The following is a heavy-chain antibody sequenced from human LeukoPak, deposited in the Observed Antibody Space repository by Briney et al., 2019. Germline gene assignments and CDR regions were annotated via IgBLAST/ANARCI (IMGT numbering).Heavy chain of an antibody. J-gene: IGHJ1*01. CDR1: GSTVSSNY. V-gene: IGHV3-53*01. CDR3: ARDQYSSNWYVHH. CDR2: ISSVGST. D-gene: IGHD6-19*01. Sequence: GGSLRLSCAASGSTVSSNYMSWVRQAPGKGLEWVSLISSVGSTYYADSVKGRFTISRDNSKNTLYLQMNSLRAEDTAVYYCARDQYSSNWYVHHWGQGTLVTVS.